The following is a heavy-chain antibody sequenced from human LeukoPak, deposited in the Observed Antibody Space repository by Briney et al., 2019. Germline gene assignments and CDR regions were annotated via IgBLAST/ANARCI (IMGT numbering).Heavy chain of an antibody. CDR2: INTNTGNP. V-gene: IGHV7-4-1*02. CDR1: GYTFTSYA. CDR3: ARGSDNTAARLYFDS. D-gene: IGHD1-1*01. Sequence: ASVKVSCKASGYTFTSYAMNWVRQAPGQGLEWMGWINTNTGNPTYAQGFTGRFVFSLDTSVSTAYLQISSLKAEDTAVYYCARGSDNTAARLYFDSWGQGILVTVSS. J-gene: IGHJ4*02.